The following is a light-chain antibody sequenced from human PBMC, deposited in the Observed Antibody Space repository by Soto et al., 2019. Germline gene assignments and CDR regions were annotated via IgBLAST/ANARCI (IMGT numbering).Light chain of an antibody. CDR2: ASS. CDR1: QGIRNH. V-gene: IGKV1-27*01. J-gene: IGKJ2*01. Sequence: DIQMTQSPSPLSASVGDRVTITCRASQGIRNHLAWYQQKPGIVPKLLIYASSTLQSGVPSRFSGSGSGTDFTLTISSLQPEDVATYYCQKYDSAPYTFGQGTKVEIK. CDR3: QKYDSAPYT.